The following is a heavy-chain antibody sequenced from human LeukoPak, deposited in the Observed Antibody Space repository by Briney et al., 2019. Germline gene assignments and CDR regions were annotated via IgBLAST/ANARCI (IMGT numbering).Heavy chain of an antibody. D-gene: IGHD3-16*02. J-gene: IGHJ4*02. V-gene: IGHV5-51*01. CDR2: IYPGDSDT. CDR3: ARQNYDYVWGSYRYDY. CDR1: GYSITNYW. Sequence: GESLKISCKGSGYSITNYWIGWVRQMPGKGLEWMGIIYPGDSDTRYSPSFQGRVTISADKSISTAYLQWSSLKASDTAMYYCARQNYDYVWGSYRYDYWGQGTLVTVSS.